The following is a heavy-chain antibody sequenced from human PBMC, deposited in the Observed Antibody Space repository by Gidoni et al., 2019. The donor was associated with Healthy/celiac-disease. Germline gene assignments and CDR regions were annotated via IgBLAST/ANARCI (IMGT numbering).Heavy chain of an antibody. J-gene: IGHJ4*02. Sequence: QLQLPESGPGLVKPSETLSLTCTVSGGSISRSSYYWGWIRQPPGKGLEWIGSIDYSGSTYYNPSLKSRVTIAVDTSKNKFALKLSSVTAADTAVYYCARMLYYYGSGSYYPFDYWGQGTLVTVSS. CDR2: IDYSGST. CDR1: GGSISRSSYY. CDR3: ARMLYYYGSGSYYPFDY. D-gene: IGHD3-10*01. V-gene: IGHV4-39*01.